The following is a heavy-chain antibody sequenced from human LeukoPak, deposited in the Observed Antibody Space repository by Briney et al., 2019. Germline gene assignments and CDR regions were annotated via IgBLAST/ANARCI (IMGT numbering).Heavy chain of an antibody. Sequence: GLEWIGYIYYSGSTNYNPSLKSRVTISVDTSKNQFSLKLSSVTAADTAVYYCARLKYYFDYWGQGTLVTVSS. CDR2: IYYSGST. J-gene: IGHJ4*02. V-gene: IGHV4-59*08. CDR3: ARLKYYFDY. D-gene: IGHD3-16*01.